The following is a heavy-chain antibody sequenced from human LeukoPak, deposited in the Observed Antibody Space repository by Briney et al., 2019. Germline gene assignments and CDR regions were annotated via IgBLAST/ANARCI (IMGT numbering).Heavy chain of an antibody. CDR3: ARDLSVAGVFDY. Sequence: GGSLRLSCAASGFTFSSYSMNWVRQAPGKGLEWVSYISSSGRTIYYADSVKGRFTISRDNAKNSLYLQMNSLRAEDTAVYYCARDLSVAGVFDYWGQGTLVTVSS. J-gene: IGHJ4*02. V-gene: IGHV3-48*04. CDR2: ISSSGRTI. D-gene: IGHD6-19*01. CDR1: GFTFSSYS.